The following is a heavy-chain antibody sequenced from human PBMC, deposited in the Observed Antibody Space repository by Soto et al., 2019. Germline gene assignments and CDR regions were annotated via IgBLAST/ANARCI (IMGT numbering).Heavy chain of an antibody. CDR1: GGSISSYY. J-gene: IGHJ4*01. CDR2: IYYSGST. V-gene: IGHV4-59*08. Sequence: TLSLTCTVSGGSISSYYWSWIRQPPGKGLEWIGYIYYSGSTNYNPSLKSRVTISVDTSKNQFSLKLSSVTAADTAVYYCASYELXXAYFPQFLFDYWGRGTLVTVSS. D-gene: IGHD2-21*01. CDR3: ASYELXXAYFPQFLFDY.